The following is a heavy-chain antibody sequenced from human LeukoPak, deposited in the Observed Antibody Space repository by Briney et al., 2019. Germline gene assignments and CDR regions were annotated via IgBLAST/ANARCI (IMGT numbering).Heavy chain of an antibody. V-gene: IGHV3-74*01. D-gene: IGHD6-19*01. CDR2: INSDGSST. J-gene: IGHJ4*02. Sequence: GGSLRLSCVVSGFTFNNYGMSWVRQAPGKGLVWVSRINSDGSSTSYADSVKGRYTISRDNAKNTLYLQMNSLRAEDTAVYYCARSRTAGVIAVAAPIDYWGQGTLVTVSS. CDR1: GFTFNNYG. CDR3: ARSRTAGVIAVAAPIDY.